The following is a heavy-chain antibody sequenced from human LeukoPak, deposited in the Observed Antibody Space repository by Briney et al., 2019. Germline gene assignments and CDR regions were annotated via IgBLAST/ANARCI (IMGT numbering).Heavy chain of an antibody. CDR1: GFTFSSYA. D-gene: IGHD3-3*01. CDR2: ISGSGGST. Sequence: PGGSLRLSCAASGFTFSSYAMSWVRQAPGKGLEWVSAISGSGGSTYYADSVKGRFTISRDNSKNTLYLQMNSLRAEDTAVYYCAKDHHYDFWSGYSDFDYWGQGTLVTVSS. V-gene: IGHV3-23*01. J-gene: IGHJ4*02. CDR3: AKDHHYDFWSGYSDFDY.